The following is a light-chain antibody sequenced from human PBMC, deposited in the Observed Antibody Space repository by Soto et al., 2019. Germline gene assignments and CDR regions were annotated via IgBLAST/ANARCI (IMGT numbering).Light chain of an antibody. J-gene: IGLJ2*01. CDR2: EGS. CDR1: NSDVGSYNL. CDR3: CSYAGSSTYV. Sequence: QSALTQPASVSGSPGQSITISCTGTNSDVGSYNLVSWYQQHPDKAPKLVIYEGSKRPSGLSNRFSGSKSGNTASLTISGLQAEDEADYYCCSYAGSSTYVFGGGTKLTVL. V-gene: IGLV2-23*01.